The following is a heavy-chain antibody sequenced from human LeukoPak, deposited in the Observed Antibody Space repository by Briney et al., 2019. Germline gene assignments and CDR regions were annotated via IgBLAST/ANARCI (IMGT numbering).Heavy chain of an antibody. CDR3: ARRGDYGDPPDP. CDR1: GGSITSSSYY. D-gene: IGHD4-17*01. V-gene: IGHV4-39*01. Sequence: SETMSLTCTVSGGSITSSSYYWGWIRQPPGKGLEGIGSIYYSGNTYYNPSLKSRVTISVDTSKNQFSLKLSSVTAADTAVYYCARRGDYGDPPDPWGQGTLVTVPS. J-gene: IGHJ5*02. CDR2: IYYSGNT.